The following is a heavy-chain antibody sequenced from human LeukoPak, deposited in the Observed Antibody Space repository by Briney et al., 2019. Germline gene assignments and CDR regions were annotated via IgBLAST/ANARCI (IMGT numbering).Heavy chain of an antibody. CDR1: GGSISSSGYF. CDR2: IHYSGST. V-gene: IGHV4-39*07. D-gene: IGHD2-2*01. CDR3: ARGYCSSTSCGTIYYFDY. Sequence: SETLSLTCTVSGGSISSSGYFWGWIRQPPGKGLAWIGSIHYSGSTYYNPSLKSRVTISVDRSKNQFSLKLSSVTAADTAVYYCARGYCSSTSCGTIYYFDYWGQGTLVTVSS. J-gene: IGHJ4*02.